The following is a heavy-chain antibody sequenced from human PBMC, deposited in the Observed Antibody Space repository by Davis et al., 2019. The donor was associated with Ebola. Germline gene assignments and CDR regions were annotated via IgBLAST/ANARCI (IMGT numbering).Heavy chain of an antibody. D-gene: IGHD2-2*02. CDR3: ARHDCSSTSCYSNWFDP. CDR1: GGSFSGYY. J-gene: IGHJ5*02. CDR2: INHSGST. V-gene: IGHV4-34*09. Sequence: MPSETLSLTCAVYGGSFSGYYWSWIRQPPGKGLEWIGEINHSGSTNYNPSLMSRVTISVDTSKNQFSLKLSSVTAADTAVYYCARHDCSSTSCYSNWFDPWGQGTLVTVSS.